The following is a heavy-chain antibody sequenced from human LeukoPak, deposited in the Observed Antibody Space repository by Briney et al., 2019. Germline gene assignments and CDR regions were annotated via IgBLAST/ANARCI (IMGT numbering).Heavy chain of an antibody. CDR1: GGSISSYY. D-gene: IGHD3-22*01. CDR2: IYYSGST. J-gene: IGHJ4*02. V-gene: IGHV4-59*08. CDR3: ARFYDSSGYYFDY. Sequence: SETLSLTCTVSGGSISSYYWSWIRQPPGKGLEWIGYIYYSGSTNYNPSLKSRVTISVDTSKNQFPLKLSSVTAADTAVYYCARFYDSSGYYFDYWGQGTLVTVSS.